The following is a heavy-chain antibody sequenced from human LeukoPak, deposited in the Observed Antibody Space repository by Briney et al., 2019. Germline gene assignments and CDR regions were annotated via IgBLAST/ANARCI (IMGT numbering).Heavy chain of an antibody. CDR3: ARGLWYYYDSSGYWDY. Sequence: PSETLSLTCAVYGGSLSGYYWSWIRQPPGKGLEWLGEINHSGSTNYNPSLKSRVTISADTSKNQFSLKLSSVTAADTAVYYCARGLWYYYDSSGYWDYWGQGTLVTVSS. J-gene: IGHJ4*02. D-gene: IGHD3-22*01. CDR1: GGSLSGYY. CDR2: INHSGST. V-gene: IGHV4-34*01.